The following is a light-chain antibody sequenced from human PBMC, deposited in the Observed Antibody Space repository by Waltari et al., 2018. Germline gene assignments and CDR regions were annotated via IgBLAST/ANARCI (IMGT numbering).Light chain of an antibody. CDR2: DDN. CDR3: CSYAGSYTWV. V-gene: IGLV2-23*01. CDR1: SSDVGNYNL. J-gene: IGLJ3*02. Sequence: QSALTQPPSVPGSPGQPITISCTGTSSDVGNYNLVSWYQQYPGKAPKVMIYDDNRRPPGVSDRFSGSKSGNTASLTISGVQAEDEADYYCCSYAGSYTWVFGGGTKLTVL.